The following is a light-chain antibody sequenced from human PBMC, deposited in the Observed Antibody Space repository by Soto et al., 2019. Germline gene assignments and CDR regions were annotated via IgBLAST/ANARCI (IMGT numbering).Light chain of an antibody. CDR1: QSIGDC. J-gene: IGKJ4*01. V-gene: IGKV3-11*01. CDR2: DGS. CDR3: QQRSAWPLT. Sequence: IVLTQSPATLSLSPGEGATLSCRASQSIGDCVAWFQQKPGQAPRLLIYDGSNRAVGIPARFSGSASGTDSTLTISSLEPEDFAVYYCQQRSAWPLTFGGGTRVEI.